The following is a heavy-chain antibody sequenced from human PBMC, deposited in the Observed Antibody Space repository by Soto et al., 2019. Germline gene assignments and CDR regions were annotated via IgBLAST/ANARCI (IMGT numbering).Heavy chain of an antibody. CDR2: IYYSGST. CDR3: AREGDSSGWDAFDI. V-gene: IGHV4-30-4*01. CDR1: GGSISSGDYY. D-gene: IGHD3-22*01. J-gene: IGHJ3*02. Sequence: QVQLQESGPGLVKPSQTLSLTCTVSGGSISSGDYYWSWIRQPPGKGLEWIGYIYYSGSTYYNPSLKGRVTXXGXTXXNQFSLKLSSVTAADTAVYYCAREGDSSGWDAFDIWGQGTMVTVSS.